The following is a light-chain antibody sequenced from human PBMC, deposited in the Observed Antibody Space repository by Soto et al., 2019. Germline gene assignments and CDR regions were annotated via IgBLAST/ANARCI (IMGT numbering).Light chain of an antibody. CDR1: SSNIGNNY. V-gene: IGLV1-51*02. J-gene: IGLJ7*01. Sequence: QPVLTQPPSVSAAPGQKVTISCSGSSSNIGNNYVSWYQQLPGTAPKLLIYENNKRPSGIPDRFSGSKSGTSATLGITGLQTGDEADYYCGTWDSSLSVFAVFGGGTQLTVL. CDR3: GTWDSSLSVFAV. CDR2: ENN.